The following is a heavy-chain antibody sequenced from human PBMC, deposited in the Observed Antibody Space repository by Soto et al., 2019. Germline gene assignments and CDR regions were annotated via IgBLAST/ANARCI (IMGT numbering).Heavy chain of an antibody. Sequence: PSETLSLTCAVYGGSFSGYYWSWIRQPPGKGLEWIGEINHSGSTNYNPSLKSRVTISVDTSKNQFSLKLSSVTAADTAVYYCARDPVCSGGSCYYDYYMDVWGKGTTVTVSS. D-gene: IGHD2-15*01. CDR2: INHSGST. CDR3: ARDPVCSGGSCYYDYYMDV. CDR1: GGSFSGYY. V-gene: IGHV4-34*01. J-gene: IGHJ6*03.